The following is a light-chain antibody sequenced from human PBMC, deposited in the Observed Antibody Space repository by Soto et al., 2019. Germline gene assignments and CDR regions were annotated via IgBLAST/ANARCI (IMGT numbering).Light chain of an antibody. CDR2: DVS. CDR3: CSYAGSSWV. CDR1: SSDVGGYNY. V-gene: IGLV2-11*01. Sequence: SALTQPRSVFGSPGQSVTISCTGTSSDVGGYNYVSWYQQDPGKAPKLMIYDVSKRPSGVPDRFSGSKSGNTASLTISGLQAEDETDYYCCSYAGSSWVFGGGTKLTVL. J-gene: IGLJ3*02.